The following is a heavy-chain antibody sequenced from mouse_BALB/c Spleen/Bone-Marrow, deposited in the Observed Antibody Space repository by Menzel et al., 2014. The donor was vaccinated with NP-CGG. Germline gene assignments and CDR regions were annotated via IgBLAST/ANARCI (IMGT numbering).Heavy chain of an antibody. CDR1: GYTFTTYW. CDR3: VPITPVVSDY. J-gene: IGHJ2*01. CDR2: INPSTGYT. V-gene: IGHV1-7*01. D-gene: IGHD1-1*01. Sequence: QVQLQQSGAELAKPGASVKMSCKASGYTFTTYWMHWVQQRPGQGLEWIGYINPSTGYTEYIQKFKDKATLTADKSSSTAYMQLNSLTSEDSSVYYCVPITPVVSDYWGQGTTLTVSS.